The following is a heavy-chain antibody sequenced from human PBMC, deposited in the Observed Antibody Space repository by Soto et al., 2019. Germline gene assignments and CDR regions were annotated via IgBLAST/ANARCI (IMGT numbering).Heavy chain of an antibody. V-gene: IGHV1-69*06. Sequence: AASVKVSCKASGGTFSSYAISWVRQAPGQGLEWMGGIIPIFGTANYAQKFQGRVTITADKSTSTAYMELSSLRSEDTAVYYCASGRSYYYYYYGMDVWGQGTTVTVSS. CDR2: IIPIFGTA. CDR1: GGTFSSYA. J-gene: IGHJ6*02. CDR3: ASGRSYYYYYYGMDV.